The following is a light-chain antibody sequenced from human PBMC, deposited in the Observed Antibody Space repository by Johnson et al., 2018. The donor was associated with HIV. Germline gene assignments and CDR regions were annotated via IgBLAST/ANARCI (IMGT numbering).Light chain of an antibody. CDR1: SSNIGSNT. V-gene: IGLV1-44*01. J-gene: IGLJ1*01. CDR2: RNN. CDR3: VTWDCSLTTSYG. Sequence: QSVLTQSPPASGPPGQRVTISCSGSSSNIGSNTVNWYQQLPGTAPKPLLSRNNQRRSGVPVRFFGSKSGTSPFLSFSVLQAEDGAAYYCVTWDCSLTTSYGFGTGSKVIVV.